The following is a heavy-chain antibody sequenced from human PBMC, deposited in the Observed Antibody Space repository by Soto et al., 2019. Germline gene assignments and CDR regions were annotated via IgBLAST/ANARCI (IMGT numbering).Heavy chain of an antibody. CDR2: IVPVFGTP. Sequence: QVQLMQSGAEVKKPGSSVKVSCKASGGSFPSDTISWVRQAPGQGLEWLGGIVPVFGTPNHAQKFQGRVTISADGSTNTAYMELTSLRPEDTAVYYCTRPSSGYYHDAFAIWGQGTLVTVSS. CDR1: GGSFPSDT. D-gene: IGHD3-22*01. V-gene: IGHV1-69*01. CDR3: TRPSSGYYHDAFAI. J-gene: IGHJ3*02.